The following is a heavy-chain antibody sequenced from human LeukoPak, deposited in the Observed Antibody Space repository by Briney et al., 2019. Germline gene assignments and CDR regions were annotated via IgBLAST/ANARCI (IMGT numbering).Heavy chain of an antibody. V-gene: IGHV4-59*12. Sequence: PSETLSLTCTVSGGSISSYFWSWIRQSPGKGLEWIGYIYDSGSTNYNPSLKSRVTISVDTSKNQFSLKLSSVTAADTAVYYCARGNYGDYSFDPWGQGTLVTVSS. J-gene: IGHJ5*02. CDR1: GGSISSYF. D-gene: IGHD4-17*01. CDR3: ARGNYGDYSFDP. CDR2: IYDSGST.